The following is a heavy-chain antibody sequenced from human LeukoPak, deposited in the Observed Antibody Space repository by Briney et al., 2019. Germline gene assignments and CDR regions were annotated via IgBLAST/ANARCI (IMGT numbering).Heavy chain of an antibody. Sequence: GGSLRLSCAASGFTFSRYAMSWVRQAPGKGLEWVSAISGSGDSTYYADSVKGRFTISRDNSKNTLYLQMNSLRAEDTTVYYCAKGAVDGNQKPGGYWGQGTLLTVSS. D-gene: IGHD6-19*01. CDR2: ISGSGDST. CDR1: GFTFSRYA. CDR3: AKGAVDGNQKPGGY. V-gene: IGHV3-23*01. J-gene: IGHJ4*02.